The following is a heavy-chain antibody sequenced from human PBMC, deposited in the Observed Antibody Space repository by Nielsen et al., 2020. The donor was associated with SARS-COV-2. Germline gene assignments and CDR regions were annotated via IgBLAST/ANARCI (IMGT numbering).Heavy chain of an antibody. Sequence: SLKISCAASGFTFDDYAMHWVRQAPGKGLEWVSGISWNSGSIGYADSVKGRFTISRDNSKNTLYLQMNSLRAEDTAVYYCAKDLTHYDILTGYSPWYYFDYWGQGTLVTVSS. D-gene: IGHD3-9*01. J-gene: IGHJ4*02. V-gene: IGHV3-9*01. CDR2: ISWNSGSI. CDR3: AKDLTHYDILTGYSPWYYFDY. CDR1: GFTFDDYA.